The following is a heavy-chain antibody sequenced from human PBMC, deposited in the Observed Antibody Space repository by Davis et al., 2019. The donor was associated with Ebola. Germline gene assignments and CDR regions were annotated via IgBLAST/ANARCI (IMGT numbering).Heavy chain of an antibody. CDR3: ATTTSSSYGAPVTFDY. J-gene: IGHJ4*02. Sequence: AASVKVSCKASGGTFSSYAISWVRQAPGQGLEWMGRIIPILGIANYAQKLQGRVTMTTDTSTSTAYMELRSLRSDDTAVYYCATTTSSSYGAPVTFDYWGQGTLVTVSS. V-gene: IGHV1-69*04. CDR1: GGTFSSYA. D-gene: IGHD4-11*01. CDR2: IIPILGIA.